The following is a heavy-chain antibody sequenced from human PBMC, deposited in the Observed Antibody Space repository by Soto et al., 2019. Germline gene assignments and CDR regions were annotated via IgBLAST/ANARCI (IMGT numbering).Heavy chain of an antibody. Sequence: PGGSLRLSCAASGFTFSSYSMNWVRQAPGKGLGWVSSISSSSSYIYYADSVKGRFTISRDNAKNSLYLQMNSLRAEDTAVYYCAREFLDTACVGYWGQGTLVTVSS. V-gene: IGHV3-21*01. CDR3: AREFLDTACVGY. D-gene: IGHD5-18*01. CDR1: GFTFSSYS. CDR2: ISSSSSYI. J-gene: IGHJ4*02.